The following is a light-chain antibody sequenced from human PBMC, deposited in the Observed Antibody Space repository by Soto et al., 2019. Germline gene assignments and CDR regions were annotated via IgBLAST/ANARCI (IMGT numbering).Light chain of an antibody. CDR2: GAS. V-gene: IGKV3-15*01. CDR1: QSVGNK. Sequence: EAVMTQSPATLSLSPGERATLSCRASQSVGNKLAWYQQKPGQAPRLLISGASIRATGIPASFSGSGSGTEFTVTISSLQSEDFAIYYCQQYSNWPPLTFGGGTKVEIK. J-gene: IGKJ4*01. CDR3: QQYSNWPPLT.